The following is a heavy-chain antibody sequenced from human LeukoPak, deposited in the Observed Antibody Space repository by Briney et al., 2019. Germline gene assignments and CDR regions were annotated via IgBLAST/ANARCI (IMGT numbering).Heavy chain of an antibody. J-gene: IGHJ4*02. D-gene: IGHD3-22*01. CDR1: GYTFTSYY. CDR3: ARGLYYYDSYSAPPYHFDY. CDR2: INPSGGST. V-gene: IGHV1-46*01. Sequence: ASVKVSCKASGYTFTSYYMHWVRQAPGQGLEWMGIINPSGGSTSYAQKFQGRVTMTRDTSTSTVYVELSSLRSEDTAVYYCARGLYYYDSYSAPPYHFDYWGQGTLVTVSS.